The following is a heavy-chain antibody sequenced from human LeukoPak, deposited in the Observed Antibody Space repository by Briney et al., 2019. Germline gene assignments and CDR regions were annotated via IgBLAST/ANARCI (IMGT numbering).Heavy chain of an antibody. CDR1: GYTFTGYY. CDR2: INPNSGDT. D-gene: IGHD3-22*01. V-gene: IGHV1-2*06. CDR3: ARDYPDYYDSSGHYYFDY. Sequence: ASVKVSCKASGYTFTGYYVHWVRQAPGQGLEWMGRINPNSGDTNYAQKFQGRVTMTRDTSISTAYMELSRLRSDDTAVYYCARDYPDYYDSSGHYYFDYWGQGTLVTVSS. J-gene: IGHJ4*02.